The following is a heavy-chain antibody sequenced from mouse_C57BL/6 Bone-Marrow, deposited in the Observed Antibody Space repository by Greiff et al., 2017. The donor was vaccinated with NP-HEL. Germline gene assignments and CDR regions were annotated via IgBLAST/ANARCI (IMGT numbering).Heavy chain of an antibody. Sequence: VQLQQPGAELVKPGASVKLSCKASGYTFTSYWMQWVKQRPGQGLEWIGEIDPSDSYTNYNPKFKGKATLTVDPSSRTAYMQLSSLTSEDSAVYYCAIIYDGYDGFAYWGQGTLVTVSA. CDR1: GYTFTSYW. D-gene: IGHD2-2*01. J-gene: IGHJ3*01. CDR2: IDPSDSYT. CDR3: AIIYDGYDGFAY. V-gene: IGHV1-50*01.